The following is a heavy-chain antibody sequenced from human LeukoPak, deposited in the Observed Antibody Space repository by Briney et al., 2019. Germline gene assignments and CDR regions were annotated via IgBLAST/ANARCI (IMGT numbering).Heavy chain of an antibody. Sequence: GGSLRLSCAASGFSFDDYAMHWVRQAPGKGLEWVSGISWNSGIIGYVDSVNGRFTISRDNAKNSLYLQMNGLRAEDTALYFCTRGATVTTAYGFDPCGQGTPVTVSS. CDR2: ISWNSGII. V-gene: IGHV3-9*01. CDR1: GFSFDDYA. D-gene: IGHD4-17*01. CDR3: TRGATVTTAYGFDP. J-gene: IGHJ5*02.